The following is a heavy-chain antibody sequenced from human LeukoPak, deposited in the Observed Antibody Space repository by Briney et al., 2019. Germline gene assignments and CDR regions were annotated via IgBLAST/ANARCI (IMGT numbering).Heavy chain of an antibody. CDR2: IKRDGSEK. J-gene: IGHJ3*02. V-gene: IGHV3-7*01. D-gene: IGHD3-16*01. CDR1: GFTFSSHW. CDR3: ARNSEITWNVFDI. Sequence: PGGSLRLSCTASGFTFSSHWMSWVRQAPGKGLEWVANIKRDGSEKYYVDSVRGRVTISRDNAKNSLYLQMNSLRAEDTAVYYCARNSEITWNVFDIWGQGTMVTVSS.